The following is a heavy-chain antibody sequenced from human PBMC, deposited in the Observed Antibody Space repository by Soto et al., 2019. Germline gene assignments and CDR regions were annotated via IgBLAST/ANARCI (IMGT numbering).Heavy chain of an antibody. CDR2: MNPNSGNT. CDR1: GYTFTSYD. J-gene: IGHJ5*02. V-gene: IGHV1-8*01. D-gene: IGHD2-2*01. CDR3: ARGGDIVVVPAAMTWFDP. Sequence: QVQLVQSGAEAKKPGASVKVSCKASGYTFTSYDINWVRQATGQGLEWMGWMNPNSGNTGYAQKFQGRVTMTRNTSISTAYMELSSLRSEDTAVYYCARGGDIVVVPAAMTWFDPWGQGTLVTVSS.